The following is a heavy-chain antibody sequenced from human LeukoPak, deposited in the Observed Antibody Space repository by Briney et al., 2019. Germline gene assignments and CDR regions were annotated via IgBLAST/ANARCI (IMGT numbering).Heavy chain of an antibody. J-gene: IGHJ6*03. CDR3: ARAGQLRYMDV. Sequence: PGGSLRLSCAASGFTFSSYWMSWVRQAPGKGLEWVANIKKDGSEKYYVDSVKGRFTISRDNAKNSLFLQMNSLRADDTAIYYCARAGQLRYMDVWGKGTAVTVSS. CDR2: IKKDGSEK. V-gene: IGHV3-7*01. CDR1: GFTFSSYW.